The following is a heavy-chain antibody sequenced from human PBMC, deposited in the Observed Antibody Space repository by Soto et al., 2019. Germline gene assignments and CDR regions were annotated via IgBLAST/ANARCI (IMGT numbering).Heavy chain of an antibody. J-gene: IGHJ4*02. V-gene: IGHV3-7*01. CDR2: IKQDGSQQ. CDR1: GFTFSNYW. CDR3: GGGRAFDF. Sequence: EVQLVESGGGLVQPGGSPRLSCAASGFTFSNYWMNWVRQAPGKGLEWVANIKQDGSQQYYLDSVKGRFTVSRDNAKSSLYLQMDSLRADDTAVYYCGGGRAFDFWGQGTLVTVSS.